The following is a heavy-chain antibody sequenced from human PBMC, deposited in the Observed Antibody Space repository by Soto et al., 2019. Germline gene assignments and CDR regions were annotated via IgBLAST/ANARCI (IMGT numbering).Heavy chain of an antibody. J-gene: IGHJ6*02. CDR3: VSTPQYSSGWYENYYYYYGMDV. V-gene: IGHV3-30-3*01. Sequence: QVQLVESGGGVVQPGRSLRLSCAASGFTFSSYAMHWVRQAPGKGLEWVAVISYDGSNKYYADSVKGRFTISRDNSKNTLYLQMNSLRAEDTAVYYCVSTPQYSSGWYENYYYYYGMDVWGQGTTVTVSS. CDR2: ISYDGSNK. D-gene: IGHD6-19*01. CDR1: GFTFSSYA.